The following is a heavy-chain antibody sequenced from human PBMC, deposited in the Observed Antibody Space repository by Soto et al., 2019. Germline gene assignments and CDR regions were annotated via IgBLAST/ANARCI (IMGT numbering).Heavy chain of an antibody. CDR3: ARVLPYYYDSSGYHWFDP. D-gene: IGHD3-22*01. Sequence: VASVKVSCKASGGTFRSYSISWVREAPGQGLEWMGGIIPIFGTANYAQKFQGRVTITADESTSTAYMELSSLRSEDTAVYYCARVLPYYYDSSGYHWFDPWGQGTLVTVSS. V-gene: IGHV1-69*13. J-gene: IGHJ5*02. CDR2: IIPIFGTA. CDR1: GGTFRSYS.